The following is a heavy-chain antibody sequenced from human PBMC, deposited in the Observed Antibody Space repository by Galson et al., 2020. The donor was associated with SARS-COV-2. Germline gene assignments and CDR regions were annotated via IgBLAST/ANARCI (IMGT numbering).Heavy chain of an antibody. V-gene: IGHV4-38-2*01. Sequence: SETLSLTCDVSGYPSRSGYYRGWTRQPPGRGRGWIGSIYHRGSTYYNPSLKSRVTISVDTSKNQFSLKLSSVTATDTAVYYCARHPSYYGSGTYSDSWGQGALVTVSS. J-gene: IGHJ5*01. D-gene: IGHD3-10*01. CDR1: GYPSRSGYY. CDR2: IYHRGST. CDR3: ARHPSYYGSGTYSDS.